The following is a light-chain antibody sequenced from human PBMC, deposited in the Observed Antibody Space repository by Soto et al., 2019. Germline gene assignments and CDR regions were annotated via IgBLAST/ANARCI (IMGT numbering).Light chain of an antibody. V-gene: IGKV3-11*01. CDR1: QSVSSY. CDR2: DAS. J-gene: IGKJ1*01. CDR3: QQRSNWPVT. Sequence: EIVLTQSPGTLSLSPGERDTLSCRASQSVSSYLAWYQQKPGQAPRLLIYDASTRATGISARFSGSGSGTDFTLTISSLEPEDFAVYYCQQRSNWPVTFGQGTKV.